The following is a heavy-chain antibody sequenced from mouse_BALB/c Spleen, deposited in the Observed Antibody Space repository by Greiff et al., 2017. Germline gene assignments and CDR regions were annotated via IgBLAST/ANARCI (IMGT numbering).Heavy chain of an antibody. Sequence: VQGVESGAELAKPGASVKMSCKASGYTFTSYWMHWVKQRPGQGLEWIGYINPSTGYTEYNQKFKDKATLTADKSSSTAYMQLSSLTSEDSAVYYCARGGYGSSYAMDYWGQGTSVTVSS. CDR1: GYTFTSYW. V-gene: IGHV1-7*01. CDR3: ARGGYGSSYAMDY. CDR2: INPSTGYT. J-gene: IGHJ4*01. D-gene: IGHD1-1*01.